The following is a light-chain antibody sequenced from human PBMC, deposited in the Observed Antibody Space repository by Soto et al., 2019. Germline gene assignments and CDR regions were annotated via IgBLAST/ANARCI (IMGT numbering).Light chain of an antibody. CDR2: KAS. CDR3: QQYNSYSVT. J-gene: IGKJ1*01. Sequence: DIQMTQSPSTLSASVGDRVTITCRASQSISIWLAWYQQKPGKAPKLLIYKASSLESGVPSRFSGSGSGTEFTLTISSLQPDDFATYYRQQYNSYSVTFGQGTKVDIK. CDR1: QSISIW. V-gene: IGKV1-5*03.